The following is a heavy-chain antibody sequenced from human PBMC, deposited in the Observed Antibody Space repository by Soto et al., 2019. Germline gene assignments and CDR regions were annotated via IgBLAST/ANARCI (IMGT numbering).Heavy chain of an antibody. CDR2: IIPIFGTA. D-gene: IGHD3-22*01. CDR3: ARLVIYYDSSGYYDY. V-gene: IGHV1-69*13. J-gene: IGHJ4*02. Sequence: ASVKVSCKASGGTFSSYAISWVRQAPGQGLEWMGGIIPIFGTANYAQKFQGRVTITADESTSTAYMELSSLRSEDTAVYYCARLVIYYDSSGYYDYWGQGTLVTVSS. CDR1: GGTFSSYA.